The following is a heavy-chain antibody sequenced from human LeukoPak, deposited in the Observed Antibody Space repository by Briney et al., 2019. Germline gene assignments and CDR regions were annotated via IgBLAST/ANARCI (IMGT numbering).Heavy chain of an antibody. D-gene: IGHD6-25*01. Sequence: GGSLRLSCVDFTFAFSNNNMNWVRQAPGKGLEWLSFIDNRGHVIEYADSVKGRFTISRDNSKNTLYLQINSLRAEDTAIYYCAKEAAGFDYWGQGTLVTVSS. CDR2: IDNRGHVI. CDR1: TFAFSNNN. J-gene: IGHJ4*02. CDR3: AKEAAGFDY. V-gene: IGHV3-48*01.